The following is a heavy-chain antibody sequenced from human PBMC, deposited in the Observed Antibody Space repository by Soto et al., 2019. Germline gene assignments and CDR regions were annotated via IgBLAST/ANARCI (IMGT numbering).Heavy chain of an antibody. V-gene: IGHV1-18*01. D-gene: IGHD6-13*01. CDR3: ARARSSSSWTAFFSDYYYYGMDV. J-gene: IGHJ6*02. Sequence: QVQLVQSGAEVKKPGASVKVSCKASGYTFTSYGISWVRQAPGQGLEWMGWISAYNGNTNYAQKLQGRVTMTTDTSTSTAYMELRSLRSDDTAAYYCARARSSSSWTAFFSDYYYYGMDVWGQGTTVTVSS. CDR1: GYTFTSYG. CDR2: ISAYNGNT.